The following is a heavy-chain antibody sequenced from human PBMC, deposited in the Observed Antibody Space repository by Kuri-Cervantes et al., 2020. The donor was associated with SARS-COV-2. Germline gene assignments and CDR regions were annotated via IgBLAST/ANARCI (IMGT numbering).Heavy chain of an antibody. CDR2: ISGSGGST. J-gene: IGHJ4*02. CDR3: ATGWSLAI. CDR1: GFTFSSYA. V-gene: IGHV3-23*01. D-gene: IGHD2-8*01. Sequence: GESLKISCAASGFTFSSYATSWVRKAPGKGLEWVSAISGSGGSTYYVYSVKGRFTISRDNSKNTLYLQMNSLGAGDTAVYYCATGWSLAIWGQGTLVTVSS.